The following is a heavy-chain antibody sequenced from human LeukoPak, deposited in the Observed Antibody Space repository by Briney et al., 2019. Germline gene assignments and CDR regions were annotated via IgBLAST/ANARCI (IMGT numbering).Heavy chain of an antibody. Sequence: GSLRLSCAGSGITFSTYWMHWVRQAPGKGLVWVSRINSEGSTISYADSVKGRFTISRDNAKNTLFLQMNSLRAEDTAVYYCARISSDSISYYDHWGQGTLVTVSS. CDR3: ARISSDSISYYDH. CDR1: GITFSTYW. J-gene: IGHJ4*02. D-gene: IGHD3-22*01. V-gene: IGHV3-74*01. CDR2: INSEGSTI.